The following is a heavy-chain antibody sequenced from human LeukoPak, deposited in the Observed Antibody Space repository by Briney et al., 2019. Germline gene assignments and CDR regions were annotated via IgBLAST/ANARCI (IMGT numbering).Heavy chain of an antibody. CDR2: ISSRGSTI. CDR1: GFTFSSYA. J-gene: IGHJ3*02. Sequence: GGSLRLSCAASGFTFSSYAMSWVRQAPGKGLEWVPYISSRGSTIYYADSVKGRFTISRDNAKNSLYLQMNSLRAEDTAVYYCASCMVRGVTLAFDIWGQGTIVTVSS. D-gene: IGHD3-10*01. CDR3: ASCMVRGVTLAFDI. V-gene: IGHV3-48*03.